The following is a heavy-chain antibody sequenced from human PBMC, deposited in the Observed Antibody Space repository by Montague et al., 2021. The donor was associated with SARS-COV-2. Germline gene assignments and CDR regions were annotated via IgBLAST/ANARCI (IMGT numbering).Heavy chain of an antibody. Sequence: SLRLSCAASGFKFDDYTMHWVRQVPGKGLQWVSLISWDGTTTHYAESVEGRFTISRDNSISSLYLQMSSLRNDDTGLYYCARGIGDSRSFLEFWGQGTLLTVSS. D-gene: IGHD6-13*01. V-gene: IGHV3-43*01. CDR2: ISWDGTTT. CDR3: ARGIGDSRSFLEF. J-gene: IGHJ4*02. CDR1: GFKFDDYT.